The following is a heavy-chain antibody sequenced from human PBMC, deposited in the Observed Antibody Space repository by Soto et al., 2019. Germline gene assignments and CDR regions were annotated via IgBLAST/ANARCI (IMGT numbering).Heavy chain of an antibody. CDR3: AKVRITMIVVVSVDY. V-gene: IGHV3-30*18. CDR1: GFTFSSYG. Sequence: PCGSLSLSCAASGFTFSSYGMHWVRQAPGKGLEWVAVISYDGSNKYCADSVKGRFTISRDNSKNTLYLQMNSLRAEDTAVYYCAKVRITMIVVVSVDYWGQGTLVTVS. J-gene: IGHJ4*02. CDR2: ISYDGSNK. D-gene: IGHD3-22*01.